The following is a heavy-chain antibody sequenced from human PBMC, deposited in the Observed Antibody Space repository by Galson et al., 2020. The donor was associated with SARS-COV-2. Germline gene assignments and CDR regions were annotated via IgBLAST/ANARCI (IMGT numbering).Heavy chain of an antibody. CDR3: ARRGWGSGSSFDY. CDR2: TYYRSTWSN. CDR1: GDSVSSNTAA. V-gene: IGHV6-1*01. D-gene: IGHD3-10*01. Sequence: SQTLSLTCSISGDSVSSNTAAWHWIRQSPSRGLEWLGRTYYRSTWSNDYAVSVRSRMIINPDTFKNEFSLQLKSVTPEDTAVYYCARRGWGSGSSFDYWGQGIFVTVSS. J-gene: IGHJ4*02.